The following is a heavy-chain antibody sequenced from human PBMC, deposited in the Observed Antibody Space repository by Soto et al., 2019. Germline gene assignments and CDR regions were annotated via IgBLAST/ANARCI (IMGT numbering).Heavy chain of an antibody. CDR1: GFTFSSYA. J-gene: IGHJ4*02. CDR2: ITGRGGST. D-gene: IGHD3-3*01. CDR3: AKLPAGAGYYTYDS. Sequence: EVQLLESGGGLVQPGGSLRLSCAASGFTFSSYAMSWVRQAPGEGLVWVSGITGRGGSTYYADSVKGRFTISRDNSKNTLYLQMNTLRAEDTAVYYCAKLPAGAGYYTYDSLGQGTLVTVSS. V-gene: IGHV3-23*01.